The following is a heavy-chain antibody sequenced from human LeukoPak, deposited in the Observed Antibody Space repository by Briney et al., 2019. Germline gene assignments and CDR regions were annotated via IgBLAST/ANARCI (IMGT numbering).Heavy chain of an antibody. CDR2: IYYSGRT. V-gene: IGHV4-39*07. CDR1: GGSISSSTYY. Sequence: SETLSLTCTVSGGSISSSTYYWAWIRQPPGKGLEWIGTIYYSGRTYYNPSLQSRVTISLDTSKSQFSLNLNSVTAADTAIYYCARGVDGPLRAGWFDPWGQGSLVTVSS. D-gene: IGHD3-9*01. CDR3: ARGVDGPLRAGWFDP. J-gene: IGHJ5*02.